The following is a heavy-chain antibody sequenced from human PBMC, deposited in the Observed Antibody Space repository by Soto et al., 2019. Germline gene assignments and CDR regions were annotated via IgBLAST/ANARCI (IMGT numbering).Heavy chain of an antibody. D-gene: IGHD2-15*01. CDR2: ISYDGSNK. V-gene: IGHV3-30*18. J-gene: IGHJ4*02. CDR3: AKIWTTPNGRGDY. CDR1: GFTFSSYG. Sequence: ESGGGVVQPGRSLRLSCAASGFTFSSYGMHWVRQAPGKGLEWVAVISYDGSNKYYADSVKGRFTISRDNSKNTLYLQMNSLRAEDTAVYYCAKIWTTPNGRGDYWGQGTLVTVSS.